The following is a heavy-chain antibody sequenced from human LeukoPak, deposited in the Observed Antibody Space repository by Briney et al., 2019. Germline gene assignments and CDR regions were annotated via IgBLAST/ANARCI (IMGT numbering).Heavy chain of an antibody. Sequence: SGGSLRLSCAASGFTFSSYAMHWVRQAPGKGLEWVAVISYDGSNKYYADSVKGRFTISRDNSKNALYLQMNSLRAEDTAVYYCARDGGLAAAGIFYYFDYWGQGTLVTVSS. D-gene: IGHD6-13*01. CDR2: ISYDGSNK. CDR1: GFTFSSYA. J-gene: IGHJ4*02. V-gene: IGHV3-30-3*01. CDR3: ARDGGLAAAGIFYYFDY.